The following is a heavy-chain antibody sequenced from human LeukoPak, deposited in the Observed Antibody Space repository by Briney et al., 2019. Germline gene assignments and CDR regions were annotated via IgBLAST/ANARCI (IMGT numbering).Heavy chain of an antibody. Sequence: TGGSLRLSCAASGFTFSSYSMNWVRQAPGKGLEWVSSISSSSSYIYYADSVKGRFTISRDNAKNSLYLQMNSLRVEDTAVYYCAKAPRWDYYDSSGRDYWGQGTLVTVSS. J-gene: IGHJ4*02. V-gene: IGHV3-21*04. CDR3: AKAPRWDYYDSSGRDY. D-gene: IGHD3-22*01. CDR1: GFTFSSYS. CDR2: ISSSSSYI.